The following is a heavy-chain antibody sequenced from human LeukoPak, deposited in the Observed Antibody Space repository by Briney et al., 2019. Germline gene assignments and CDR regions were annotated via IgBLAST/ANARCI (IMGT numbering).Heavy chain of an antibody. D-gene: IGHD2-2*01. CDR1: GFTFSPYG. CDR3: ARSDCSSSSCYFLSYYAMDV. Sequence: PGGSLRLSCEASGFTFSPYGMTWVRQAPGKGLEWVSTISYDSRSIGYADSVKGRFTISRDNAKSSTFLQMNSLRVEDTAVYYCARSDCSSSSCYFLSYYAMDVWGRGTAVTVSS. CDR2: ISYDSRSI. J-gene: IGHJ6*02. V-gene: IGHV3-21*01.